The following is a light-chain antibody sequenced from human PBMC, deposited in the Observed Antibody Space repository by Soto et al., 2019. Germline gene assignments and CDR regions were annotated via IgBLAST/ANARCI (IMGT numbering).Light chain of an antibody. V-gene: IGKV1-39*01. Sequence: DIQMTQSPSSLSASVGDRVTITCRASQSISSYLNWYQQKPGKDPKLLIYAASSLQSGVPSRFSGIGTGTDFTLTISSLQPEDFETYYCHQSYSTLMYTFGQGTKLEIK. CDR3: HQSYSTLMYT. CDR1: QSISSY. CDR2: AAS. J-gene: IGKJ2*01.